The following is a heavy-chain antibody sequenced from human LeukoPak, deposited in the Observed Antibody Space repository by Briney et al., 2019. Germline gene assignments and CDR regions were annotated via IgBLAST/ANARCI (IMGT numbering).Heavy chain of an antibody. CDR3: ARVGDILTGYPYYFDY. J-gene: IGHJ4*02. CDR2: LSAYNGNT. D-gene: IGHD3-9*01. Sequence: GASVKVSCKASGDAFSSFAVSWVRQAPGQGLEWMGWLSAYNGNTNYAQNLQGRVTMTTDTSTSTAYMELRSLRSDDTAVYYCARVGDILTGYPYYFDYWGQGTLVTVSS. V-gene: IGHV1-18*01. CDR1: GDAFSSFA.